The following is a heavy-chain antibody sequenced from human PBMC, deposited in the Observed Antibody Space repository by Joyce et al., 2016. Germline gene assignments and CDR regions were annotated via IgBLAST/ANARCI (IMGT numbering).Heavy chain of an antibody. D-gene: IGHD3-3*01. J-gene: IGHJ5*02. V-gene: IGHV4-59*01. CDR2: IYYSGST. Sequence: QVQLQESGPGLVRPSETLSLTCSVSNDSITTSYWSWIRQPPGKGLEWIGYIYYSGSTNYNPSLKSRVVISVDTSKNQFSLKLNSVTTADTAVYYCAKILGDFWSGYYLDPWGQGTLVSVSS. CDR1: NDSITTSY. CDR3: AKILGDFWSGYYLDP.